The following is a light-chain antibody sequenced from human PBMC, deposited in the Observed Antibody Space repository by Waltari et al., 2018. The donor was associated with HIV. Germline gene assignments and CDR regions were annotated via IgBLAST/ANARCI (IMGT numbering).Light chain of an antibody. CDR3: GACHGSGSNFVYV. Sequence: QPVLTQPPSASASLGASVTLTCTLSSGYSSYKVDWYQQRPGKGPRFVMRGGTGGIVGVKWEGVPERVAVLGSGRNRYLTRKSIQEEDEGDYHCGACHGSGSNFVYVFGPGTKVIVL. J-gene: IGLJ1*01. CDR2: GGTGGIVG. CDR1: SGYSSYK. V-gene: IGLV9-49*01.